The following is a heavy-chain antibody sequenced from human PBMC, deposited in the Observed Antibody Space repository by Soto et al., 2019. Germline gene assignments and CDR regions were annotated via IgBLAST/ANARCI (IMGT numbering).Heavy chain of an antibody. V-gene: IGHV1-18*01. D-gene: IGHD2-8*02. CDR3: AATGGHYFGLDI. CDR2: ISGYNGNT. J-gene: IGHJ6*02. Sequence: QAQLLQSGGEVKKPGASVKVSCNSSDHTFTYYGINWVRRAPGQGLEWMGWISGYNGNTKYAQKFQDRVTMSADTTTRTSAMEVRSLPSVDTAVYFCAATGGHYFGLDIWGQGTTVTVSS. CDR1: DHTFTYYG.